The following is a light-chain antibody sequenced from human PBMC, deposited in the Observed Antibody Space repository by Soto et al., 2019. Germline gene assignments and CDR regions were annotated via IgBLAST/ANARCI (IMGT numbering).Light chain of an antibody. Sequence: HSALTQPASVSGSPGQSITISCTGTSSDIGDYNYVSWYQHHPGNAPKLIIYAASNRPPGVSNRFSGSKSGNTASLTISGLQAEDEAEYYCSSSTSTTTLLFGGGTKLTVL. CDR2: AAS. CDR1: SSDIGDYNY. V-gene: IGLV2-14*01. CDR3: SSSTSTTTLL. J-gene: IGLJ2*01.